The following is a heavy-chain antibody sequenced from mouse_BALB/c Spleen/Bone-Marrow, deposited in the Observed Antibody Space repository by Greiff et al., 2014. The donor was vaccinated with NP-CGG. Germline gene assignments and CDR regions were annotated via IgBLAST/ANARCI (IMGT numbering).Heavy chain of an antibody. CDR2: IDPSXSET. D-gene: IGHD2-4*01. J-gene: IGHJ4*01. Sequence: QVQLQQSGPQLVRPGASVKISCKASGYSFTSYWMHWVKQRPGQGLEWIGMIDPSXSETRLNQKFKDKATLTVDKSSSTAYMQLSSPTSEDSAVYYCARPRYDYDDAXDYWGQGTSVTVSS. CDR1: GYSFTSYW. V-gene: IGHV1S126*01. CDR3: ARPRYDYDDAXDY.